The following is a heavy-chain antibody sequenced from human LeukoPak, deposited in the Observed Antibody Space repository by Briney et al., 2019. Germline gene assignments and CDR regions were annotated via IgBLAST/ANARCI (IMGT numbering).Heavy chain of an antibody. Sequence: TGGSLRLSCAASGFTFINSWMTWVRQAPGKGLEWVGRIRSTPDGRETDYAAPVKGRFTISRDDSNNKSYLQMSSLRTEDTAVYYCATDLHFGYCTATSCANYWGQGTLVTVSS. CDR2: IRSTPDGRET. J-gene: IGHJ4*02. CDR3: ATDLHFGYCTATSCANY. CDR1: GFTFINSW. D-gene: IGHD2-2*03. V-gene: IGHV3-15*01.